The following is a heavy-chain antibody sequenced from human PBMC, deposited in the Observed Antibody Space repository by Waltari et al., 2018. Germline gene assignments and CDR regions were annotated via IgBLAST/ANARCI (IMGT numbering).Heavy chain of an antibody. Sequence: EVQLVESGGGLVKPGGSLRLSCAASGFTFSIYIMHWVRQAPGKGLELVSSITTSSNYIDFADSLKGRSTVSRDNAKNSMYIEMNSLRAEDTAVYYCTRGSGWNPNFDYWGQGTLVTVSS. CDR3: TRGSGWNPNFDY. CDR1: GFTFSIYI. CDR2: ITTSSNYI. J-gene: IGHJ4*02. V-gene: IGHV3-21*06. D-gene: IGHD6-19*01.